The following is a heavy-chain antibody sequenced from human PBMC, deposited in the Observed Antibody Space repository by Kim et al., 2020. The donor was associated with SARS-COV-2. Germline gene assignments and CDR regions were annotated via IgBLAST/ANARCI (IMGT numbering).Heavy chain of an antibody. V-gene: IGHV4-39*01. CDR1: GGSISSSSYY. CDR3: ARRSCSTTTCYEGY. CDR2: IYYSGST. J-gene: IGHJ4*02. D-gene: IGHD2-2*01. Sequence: SETLSLTCTVSGGSISSSSYYWGWIRQPPGKGLEWIGSIYYSGSTYYNPSLKSRVTISVDTSKNQFSMKLSSVTAADTAVYYCARRSCSTTTCYEGYWGQGTLVTVSS.